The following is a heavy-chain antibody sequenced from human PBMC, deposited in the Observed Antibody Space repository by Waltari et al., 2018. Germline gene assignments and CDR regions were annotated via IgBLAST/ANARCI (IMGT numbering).Heavy chain of an antibody. V-gene: IGHV5-51*01. CDR2: RYPGDSDT. D-gene: IGHD3-3*01. CDR1: GYSFTSYW. CDR3: ARSDFWSGYDQEYYFDY. J-gene: IGHJ4*02. Sequence: EVQLVQSGAEVKKPGESLKISCKGCGYSFTSYWIDWDRQSHGQGLEWMWSRYPGDSDTRYSPSFQGQVTISADKSISTAYLQWSSLKASDTAMYYCARSDFWSGYDQEYYFDYWGQGTLVTVSS.